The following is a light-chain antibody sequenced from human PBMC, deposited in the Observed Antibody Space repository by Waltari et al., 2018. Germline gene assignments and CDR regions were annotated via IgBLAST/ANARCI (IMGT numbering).Light chain of an antibody. J-gene: IGKJ1*01. CDR3: LQYNSHPWT. CDR1: QGFSTY. V-gene: IGKV1-17*01. Sequence: DIQITQSPSSLSASAGDTVTITCRASQGFSTYLNWYQQKPGKPPKRLIYETSNLESGVPSRFSGSGSGTDFTLTISSLQPEDFATYYCLQYNSHPWTFGQGTKLEIK. CDR2: ETS.